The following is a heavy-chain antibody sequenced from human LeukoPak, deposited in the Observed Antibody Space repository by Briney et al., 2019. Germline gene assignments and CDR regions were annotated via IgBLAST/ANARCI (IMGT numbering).Heavy chain of an antibody. J-gene: IGHJ5*02. CDR1: GGSISSSSYY. Sequence: SETLSLTCTVSGGSISSSSYYWGWIRQPPGKGLEWIGSIYYSGSTYYNPSLKSRVTISVDTSKNQFSLKLSSVTAADTAVYYCARENVLRFLEWLSYNWFDPWGQGTLVTVSS. V-gene: IGHV4-39*02. CDR2: IYYSGST. D-gene: IGHD3-3*01. CDR3: ARENVLRFLEWLSYNWFDP.